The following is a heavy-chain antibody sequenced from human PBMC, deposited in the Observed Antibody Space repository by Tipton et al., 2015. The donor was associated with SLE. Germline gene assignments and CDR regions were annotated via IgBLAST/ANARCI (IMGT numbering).Heavy chain of an antibody. Sequence: LRLSCTVSGGSISSSSYYWGWIRQPPGKGLEWIGYIYYSGSTYYNPSLKSRVTISVDTSKNQFSLKLSSVTAVDTAVYYCARGFSSNWYLDSWGQGTLVTVSS. CDR3: ARGFSSNWYLDS. CDR2: IYYSGST. J-gene: IGHJ4*02. D-gene: IGHD6-13*01. CDR1: GGSISSSSYY. V-gene: IGHV4-30-4*01.